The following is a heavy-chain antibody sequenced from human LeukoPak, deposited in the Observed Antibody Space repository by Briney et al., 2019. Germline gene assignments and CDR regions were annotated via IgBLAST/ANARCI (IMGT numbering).Heavy chain of an antibody. V-gene: IGHV4-59*08. CDR3: ARHGGSGWSDFDY. CDR2: IYYSGST. J-gene: IGHJ4*02. D-gene: IGHD6-19*01. CDR1: GGSISSDY. Sequence: SETLSLTCTVSGGSISSDYWSWIRQPPGKGLEWIGYIYYSGSTNYNPSLKSRVTISADTSKNQFSLRLSSATAADTAVYYCARHGGSGWSDFDYWGQGTLVSVSS.